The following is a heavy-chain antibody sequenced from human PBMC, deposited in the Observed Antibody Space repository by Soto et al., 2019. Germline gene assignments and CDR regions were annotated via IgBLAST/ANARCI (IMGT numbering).Heavy chain of an antibody. CDR1: GYTFTGYY. J-gene: IGHJ6*02. CDR3: AREDKLPGYCMHV. D-gene: IGHD3-10*01. V-gene: IGHV1-2*04. CDR2: INPNSGGT. Sequence: ASVKVSCKAAGYTFTGYYMHWVRQAPGQGLEWMGWINPNSGGTNYAQKFQGWVTMTRDTSISTAYMELSRLRSDDTAVYYCAREDKLPGYCMHVWRQGTTVTVSS.